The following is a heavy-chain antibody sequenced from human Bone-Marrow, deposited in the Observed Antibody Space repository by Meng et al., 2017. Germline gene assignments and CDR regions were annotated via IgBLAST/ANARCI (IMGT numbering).Heavy chain of an antibody. CDR1: GFTFSSYA. CDR3: ARDQKSWIQYLGVMDV. D-gene: IGHD5-18*01. V-gene: IGHV3-30*01. Sequence: SLKISCAASGFTFSSYAMHWVRQAPGKGLEWVAVISYDGSNKYYADSVKGRFTISRDNSKNTLYLQMNSRRAEDTAVYYCARDQKSWIQYLGVMDVWGQGTTVTVSS. J-gene: IGHJ6*02. CDR2: ISYDGSNK.